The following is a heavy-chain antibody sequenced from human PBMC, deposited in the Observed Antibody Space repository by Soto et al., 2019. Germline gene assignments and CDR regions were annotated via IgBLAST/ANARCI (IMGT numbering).Heavy chain of an antibody. CDR1: GFTFSRYA. Sequence: PVGSLILYRAAPGFTFSRYAMHWVLQPPGNGLEWVAVISYDGSNKYYADSVKGRFTISRDNSKNTLYLQMKSLRAEDTAVYYCARAYSSSHFEDIQGMDVWGQGTTVTVSS. D-gene: IGHD6-13*01. CDR3: ARAYSSSHFEDIQGMDV. CDR2: ISYDGSNK. J-gene: IGHJ6*01. V-gene: IGHV3-30-3*01.